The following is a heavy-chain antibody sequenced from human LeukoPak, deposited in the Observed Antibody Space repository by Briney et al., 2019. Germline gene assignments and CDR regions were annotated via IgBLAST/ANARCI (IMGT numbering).Heavy chain of an antibody. CDR3: AKILFPVASVTGGTTGYFDY. V-gene: IGHV3-23*01. J-gene: IGHJ4*02. D-gene: IGHD1-1*01. CDR1: GFTFSSYA. Sequence: PGGSLRLSCAASGFTFSSYAMSWVRQAPGKGLEWVSAISGSGGSTYYADSVKGRFTISRDNSKNTLYLQMNSLRAEDTAVYYCAKILFPVASVTGGTTGYFDYWGQGTLVTVSS. CDR2: ISGSGGST.